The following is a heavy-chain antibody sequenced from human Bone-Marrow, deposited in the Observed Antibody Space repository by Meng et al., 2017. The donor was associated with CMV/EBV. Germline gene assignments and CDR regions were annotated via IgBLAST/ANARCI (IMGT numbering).Heavy chain of an antibody. CDR1: GFTFSSYA. CDR2: ISGSGGST. CDR3: AKVLYGDYAHYYYYGMDV. D-gene: IGHD4-17*01. J-gene: IGHJ6*01. V-gene: IGHV3-23*01. Sequence: GGSLRLSCAASGFTFSSYAMSWVRQAPGKGLEWVSAISGSGGSTYYADSVKGRFTISRDNSKNTLYLQMNSLRAEDTAVYYCAKVLYGDYAHYYYYGMDVWGQGTTVTGSS.